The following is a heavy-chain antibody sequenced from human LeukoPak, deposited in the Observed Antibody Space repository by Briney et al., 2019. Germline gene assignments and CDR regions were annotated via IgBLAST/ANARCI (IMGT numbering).Heavy chain of an antibody. Sequence: SETLSLTCTVSGGSISSHYWSWIRQPPGKGLEWIGYIYYSGSTNYNPSLKSRVTISIDTSKNQFSLKLSSVTAADTAVYYCARGHSGYDSYFDYWGQGTLVTVSS. CDR3: ARGHSGYDSYFDY. V-gene: IGHV4-59*11. CDR1: GGSISSHY. D-gene: IGHD5-12*01. J-gene: IGHJ4*02. CDR2: IYYSGST.